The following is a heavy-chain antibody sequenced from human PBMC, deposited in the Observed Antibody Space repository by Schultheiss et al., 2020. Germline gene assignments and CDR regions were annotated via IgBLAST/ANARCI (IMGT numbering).Heavy chain of an antibody. CDR2: IKSKTDGGTT. D-gene: IGHD3-3*01. Sequence: GGSLRLSCAASGFTFSSYAMHWVRQAPGKGLEWVGRIKSKTDGGTTDYAAPVKGRFTISRDDSKNTLYLQMNSLKTEDTAVYYCTTGITIFGVVGISDYWGQGTLVTVSS. CDR3: TTGITIFGVVGISDY. V-gene: IGHV3-15*07. CDR1: GFTFSSYA. J-gene: IGHJ4*02.